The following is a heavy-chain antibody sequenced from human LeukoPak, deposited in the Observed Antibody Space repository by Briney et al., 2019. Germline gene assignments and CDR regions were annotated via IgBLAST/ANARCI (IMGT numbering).Heavy chain of an antibody. CDR1: GGSISSSSYY. D-gene: IGHD3-16*02. CDR3: ARGRGWYDYVWGSYRLFDY. Sequence: PSETLSLTCTISGGSISSSSYYWGWIRQPPGKGLEWIGSIYYSGSTYYNPSLKSRVTISVDTSKNQFSLKLGSVTAADTAVYYCARGRGWYDYVWGSYRLFDYWGQGTLVTVSS. J-gene: IGHJ4*02. V-gene: IGHV4-39*07. CDR2: IYYSGST.